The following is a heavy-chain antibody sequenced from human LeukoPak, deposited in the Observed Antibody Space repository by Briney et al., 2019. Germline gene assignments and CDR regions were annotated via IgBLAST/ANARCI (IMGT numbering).Heavy chain of an antibody. Sequence: GRSLRLSCAASGFTFSSYGMHWVRQAPGKGLEWVSGISGSGSAYYADSVKGRFTISRDNAKNSVYLQMNSLRAEDTAVYYCARELVYYDRSGYHLSDAFDIWGQGTLVTVSS. CDR3: ARELVYYDRSGYHLSDAFDI. CDR2: ISGSGSA. V-gene: IGHV3-21*01. D-gene: IGHD3-22*01. CDR1: GFTFSSYG. J-gene: IGHJ3*02.